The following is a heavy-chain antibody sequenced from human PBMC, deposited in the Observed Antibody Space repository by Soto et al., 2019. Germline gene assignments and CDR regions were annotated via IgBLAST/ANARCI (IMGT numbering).Heavy chain of an antibody. CDR3: ASLVLRYFDWLSTRNWFDP. V-gene: IGHV3-23*01. J-gene: IGHJ5*02. Sequence: GGSLRLSCAASGFTFSSYAMSWVRQAPGKGLEWVSAISGSGGSTYYADSVKGRFTISRDNSKNTLYLQMNSLRAEDTAVYYCASLVLRYFDWLSTRNWFDPWGQGTLVTVSS. CDR1: GFTFSSYA. CDR2: ISGSGGST. D-gene: IGHD3-9*01.